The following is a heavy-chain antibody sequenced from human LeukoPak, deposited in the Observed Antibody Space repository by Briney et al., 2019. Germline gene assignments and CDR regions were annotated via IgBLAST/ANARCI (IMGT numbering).Heavy chain of an antibody. D-gene: IGHD6-19*01. CDR3: ARDRSSGSYTY. CDR2: IIPIFGTA. Sequence: GASVKVSCKASGGTVSSYAISWVRQAPGQGLEWTGGIIPIFGTANYAQKFQGRVTITADESTSTAYMELSSLRSEDTAVYYCARDRSSGSYTYWGQGTLVTVSS. V-gene: IGHV1-69*01. J-gene: IGHJ4*02. CDR1: GGTVSSYA.